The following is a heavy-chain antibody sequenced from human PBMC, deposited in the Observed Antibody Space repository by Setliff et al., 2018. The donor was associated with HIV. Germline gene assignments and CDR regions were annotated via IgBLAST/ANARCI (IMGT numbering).Heavy chain of an antibody. V-gene: IGHV4-31*03. Sequence: SETLSLTCTVSGGSISSGGYYWSWIRQHPGKGLEWIGYIYYSGSTYYNPSLKSRVTISVDTSKNQFSLKLSSVTAADTAVYYCARGGYCSGGSCYYTEYFQHWGQGTLGTVSS. J-gene: IGHJ1*01. CDR1: GGSISSGGYY. CDR3: ARGGYCSGGSCYYTEYFQH. D-gene: IGHD2-15*01. CDR2: IYYSGST.